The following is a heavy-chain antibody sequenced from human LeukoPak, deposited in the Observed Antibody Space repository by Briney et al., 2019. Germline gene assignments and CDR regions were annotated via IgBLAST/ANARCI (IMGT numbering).Heavy chain of an antibody. CDR2: IYSGGST. D-gene: IGHD4-17*01. V-gene: IGHV3-53*04. CDR3: ARAGDYGGNPFDY. CDR1: GFTVSSNY. J-gene: IGHJ4*02. Sequence: SGGSLRLSWAASGFTVSSNYMSWVRQAPGKGLEWVSVIYSGGSTYYADSVKGRFTISRHNSKNTLYLQMNSLRAEDTAVYYCARAGDYGGNPFDYWGQGTLVTVSS.